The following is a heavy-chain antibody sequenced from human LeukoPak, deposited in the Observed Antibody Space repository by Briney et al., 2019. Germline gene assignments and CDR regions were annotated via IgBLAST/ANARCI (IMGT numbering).Heavy chain of an antibody. V-gene: IGHV3-74*01. D-gene: IGHD3-22*01. Sequence: PGGSLRLSCAASGFTFSSYWMHWVRQAPGKGLVWVSRINSDGSSTSYADSVRGRFSISRDNAKNTLYLQMNSLRAEDTAVYYCAKDYRYYYDNVGTSPFDYWGQGTLITVSS. CDR3: AKDYRYYYDNVGTSPFDY. CDR2: INSDGSST. CDR1: GFTFSSYW. J-gene: IGHJ4*02.